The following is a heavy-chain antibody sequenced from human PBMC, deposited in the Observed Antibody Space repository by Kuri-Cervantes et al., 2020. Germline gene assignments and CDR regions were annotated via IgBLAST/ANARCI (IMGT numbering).Heavy chain of an antibody. Sequence: SVKVSCKASGDTFSNYSISWVRQAPGQGLEWMGGIIPIFGTANYAQKFQGRVTITAAESTSTAYMELNSLRSEDTAVYYCARGPVRSLLWFGRPYGMDVWGQGTTVTVSS. CDR3: ARGPVRSLLWFGRPYGMDV. V-gene: IGHV1-69*13. CDR2: IIPIFGTA. CDR1: GDTFSNYS. J-gene: IGHJ6*02. D-gene: IGHD3-10*01.